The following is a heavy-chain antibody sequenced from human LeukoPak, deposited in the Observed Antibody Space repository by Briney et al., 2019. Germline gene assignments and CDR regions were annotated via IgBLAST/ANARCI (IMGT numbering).Heavy chain of an antibody. Sequence: GGSLRLSCAASGFILSDHEMDWVRQAPGKGLEWVANIKEDGSKKYYVASVMGRFTISRDNAKNSLYQQMNSLRAEDTAVYYCARAITTSESVWGQGTLVTVSS. V-gene: IGHV3-7*04. D-gene: IGHD1-14*01. CDR2: IKEDGSKK. CDR1: GFILSDHE. J-gene: IGHJ4*02. CDR3: ARAITTSESV.